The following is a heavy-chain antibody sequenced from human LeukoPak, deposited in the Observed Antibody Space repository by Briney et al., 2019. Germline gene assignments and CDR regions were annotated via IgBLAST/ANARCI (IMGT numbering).Heavy chain of an antibody. CDR3: AKDFDCSSTSCYSEGAFDI. V-gene: IGHV3-53*01. CDR2: IYSGGST. Sequence: GGSLRLSCAASGFTVSSNYMSWVRQAPGKGLEWVSVIYSGGSTYYADSVKGRFTISRDNSKNTLYLQMNSLRAEDTAVYYCAKDFDCSSTSCYSEGAFDIWGQGTMVTVSS. D-gene: IGHD2-2*02. CDR1: GFTVSSNY. J-gene: IGHJ3*02.